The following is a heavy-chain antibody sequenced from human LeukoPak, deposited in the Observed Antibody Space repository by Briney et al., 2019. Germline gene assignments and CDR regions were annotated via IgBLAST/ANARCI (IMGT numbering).Heavy chain of an antibody. V-gene: IGHV4-59*01. D-gene: IGHD3-22*01. J-gene: IGHJ3*02. CDR2: IYYYGST. CDR1: GGSISSFY. CDR3: ATDSSGSLNAFDI. Sequence: SETLSLTCTVSGGSISSFYWTWMRQPPGEGLEWIGYIYYYGSTNYNPSLKSRVTISVDTSKNQFSLKLSSVTAADTAVYYCATDSSGSLNAFDIWGQGTMVTVSS.